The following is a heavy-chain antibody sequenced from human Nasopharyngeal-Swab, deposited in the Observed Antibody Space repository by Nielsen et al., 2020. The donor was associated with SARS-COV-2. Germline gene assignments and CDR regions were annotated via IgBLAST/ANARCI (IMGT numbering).Heavy chain of an antibody. V-gene: IGHV3-53*01. CDR3: ARVVTMINYYYYGMDV. CDR1: GFTFSSYA. CDR2: IYSGGST. J-gene: IGHJ6*02. D-gene: IGHD3-22*01. Sequence: GESLKISCAASGFTFSSYAMSWVRQAPGKGLEWVSVIYSGGSTYYADSVKGRFTISRDNSKNTLYLQMNSLRAEDTAVYYCARVVTMINYYYYGMDVWGQGTTVTVSS.